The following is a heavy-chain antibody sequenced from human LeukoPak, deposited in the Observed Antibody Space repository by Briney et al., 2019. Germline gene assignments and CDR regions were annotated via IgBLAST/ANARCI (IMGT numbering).Heavy chain of an antibody. Sequence: GASVKVSCKASGGTFSSYAISWVRQAPGQGLEWMGGIIPIFGTANYAQKFQGRVTITADESTSTAYMELRSLRSDDTAVYYCARYAGSIVVVVAATDWYFDLRGRGTLVTVSS. J-gene: IGHJ2*01. D-gene: IGHD2-15*01. V-gene: IGHV1-69*13. CDR1: GGTFSSYA. CDR3: ARYAGSIVVVVAATDWYFDL. CDR2: IIPIFGTA.